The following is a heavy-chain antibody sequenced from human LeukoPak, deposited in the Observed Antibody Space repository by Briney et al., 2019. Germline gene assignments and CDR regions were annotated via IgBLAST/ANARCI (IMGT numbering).Heavy chain of an antibody. CDR3: VKDAGIAARPWYFDS. V-gene: IGHV3-9*01. CDR1: GFTFDDYG. J-gene: IGHJ4*02. CDR2: INYQSARF. Sequence: GGSLRLSCAASGFTFDDYGLHWVRQVPGKGLEWVSGINYQSARFDADSVKGRFTISRDNAKNLLYLLMDSLRPEDSALYYCVKDAGIAARPWYFDSWGQGTQVIVSS. D-gene: IGHD6-6*01.